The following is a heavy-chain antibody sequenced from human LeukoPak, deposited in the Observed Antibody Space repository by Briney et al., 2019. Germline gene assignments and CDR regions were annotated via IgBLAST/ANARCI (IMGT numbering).Heavy chain of an antibody. V-gene: IGHV4-4*07. CDR2: IYTSGSTNYT. D-gene: IGHD6-13*01. CDR1: GGSISSYY. J-gene: IGHJ4*02. CDR3: ARTYSSSWYPFDY. Sequence: SETLSLTCTVSGGSISSYYWSWIRQPAGKGLEWIGRIYTSGSTNYTNYNPSLKSRVTMSVDTSKNQFSLKLSSLTAADTAVYYCARTYSSSWYPFDYWTQGTLVTVSS.